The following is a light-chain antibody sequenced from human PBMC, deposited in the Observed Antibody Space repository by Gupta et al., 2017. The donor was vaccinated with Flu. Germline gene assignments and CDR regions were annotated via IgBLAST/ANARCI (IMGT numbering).Light chain of an antibody. V-gene: IGLV2-14*01. CDR3: SSDTMNSHV. J-gene: IGLJ3*02. Sequence: GISTFGSTHYYVSCYQQYPANTPNVLSYEINNRPSGVSVRFSGSKSSSTASLTISELRPDDDAHYFCSSDTMNSHVFGGGTKVTVL. CDR2: EIN. CDR1: STFGSTHYY.